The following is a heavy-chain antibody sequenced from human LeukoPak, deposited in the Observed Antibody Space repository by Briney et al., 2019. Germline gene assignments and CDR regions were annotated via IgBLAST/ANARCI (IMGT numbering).Heavy chain of an antibody. Sequence: SETLSLTCAVYGGSFSGYYWSWIRQPPGKGLEWVGEINHSGRTNYNPSLKSGVTISVDTSKHQFSLKLSSVTAADTAVYYCARERGAPYYYDSSGYPSDYWGQGTLVTVSS. CDR3: ARERGAPYYYDSSGYPSDY. V-gene: IGHV4-34*01. D-gene: IGHD3-22*01. CDR1: GGSFSGYY. J-gene: IGHJ4*02. CDR2: INHSGRT.